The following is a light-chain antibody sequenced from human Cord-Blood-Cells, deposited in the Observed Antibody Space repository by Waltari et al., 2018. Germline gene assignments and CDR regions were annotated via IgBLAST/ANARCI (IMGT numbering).Light chain of an antibody. Sequence: QSALTQPPSASGSPGQSVTISCTGTRSDVGGYNYDSWYQQHPGKAPKLLIYEVIKRPSGVPDRFSGSKCGNTASLTVSGLQAEDEADYYCSSYAGSNNYVFGTGTKVTVL. J-gene: IGLJ1*01. CDR2: EVI. V-gene: IGLV2-8*01. CDR1: RSDVGGYNY. CDR3: SSYAGSNNYV.